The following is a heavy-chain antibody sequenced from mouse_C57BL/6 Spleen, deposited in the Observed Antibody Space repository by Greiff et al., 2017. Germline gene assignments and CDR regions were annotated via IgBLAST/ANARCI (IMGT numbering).Heavy chain of an antibody. CDR2: IYPGGGYT. V-gene: IGHV1-63*01. CDR3: ARGYSNYQYYCDY. D-gene: IGHD2-5*01. J-gene: IGHJ2*01. CDR1: GYTFTNYW. Sequence: QVQLQQSGAELVRPGTSVKMSCKASGYTFTNYWIGWAKQRPGHGLEWIGDIYPGGGYTNYNEKFKGKATLTADKSSSTAYMQFSSLTSEDSAIYYCARGYSNYQYYCDYWGQGTTLTVSS.